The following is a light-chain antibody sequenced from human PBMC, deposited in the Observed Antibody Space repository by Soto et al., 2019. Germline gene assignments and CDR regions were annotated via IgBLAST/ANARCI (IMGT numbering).Light chain of an antibody. V-gene: IGKV3-20*01. CDR2: GAS. CDR3: HQHCSFTRT. Sequence: LVLSQSPGAQYSPPGERATLSCRASQSVSNNYLAWYQQKPGQAPRTLISGASRRATGVPDRFSGSGSGTAFTLTISRLLPEEFAGDYCHQHCSFTRTFGQGTNVDIK. J-gene: IGKJ1*01. CDR1: QSVSNNY.